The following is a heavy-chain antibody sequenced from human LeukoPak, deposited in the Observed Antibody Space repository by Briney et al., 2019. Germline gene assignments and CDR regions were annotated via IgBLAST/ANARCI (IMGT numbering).Heavy chain of an antibody. CDR1: GFTFSSYA. Sequence: GGSLRLSCAASGFTFSSYAMHWVRQAPGKGLEWVAVISYDGSNKYYADSVKGRFTISRDNSKNTLYLQMNSLRAEDTAVYYCAKAHYDILTGPYNWFDPWGQGTLVTVSS. CDR2: ISYDGSNK. CDR3: AKAHYDILTGPYNWFDP. J-gene: IGHJ5*02. V-gene: IGHV3-30*04. D-gene: IGHD3-9*01.